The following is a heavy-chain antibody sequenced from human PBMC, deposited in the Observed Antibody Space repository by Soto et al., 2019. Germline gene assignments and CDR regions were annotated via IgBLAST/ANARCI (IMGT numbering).Heavy chain of an antibody. V-gene: IGHV3-64*01. Sequence: EVQLAESGGGMVQPGGSLRLSCVASGFTFSSYDMHWVRQAPGKGLEYVSSISSNGGTTYYGNSVKGRFTISRDNSKNTLYLQMFSLRAEDMAVYYCVRRVSGNYDYWGQGTLVNVAS. CDR1: GFTFSSYD. D-gene: IGHD1-7*01. J-gene: IGHJ4*02. CDR2: ISSNGGTT. CDR3: VRRVSGNYDY.